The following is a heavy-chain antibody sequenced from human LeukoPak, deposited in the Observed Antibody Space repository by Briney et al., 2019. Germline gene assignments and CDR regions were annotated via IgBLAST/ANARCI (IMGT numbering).Heavy chain of an antibody. CDR1: GYTFIHYF. J-gene: IGHJ4*02. CDR2: VNSNSGGT. D-gene: IGHD7-27*01. V-gene: IGHV1-2*06. Sequence: GASVKVSCKASGYTFIHYFIHWVRQAPGQGLEWMGRVNSNSGGTEYTQKFQGRVTMTRDTYITTVYMELSSLTSDDTAVYYCARDLSSTSNWELDYWGQGTLVTVSS. CDR3: ARDLSSTSNWELDY.